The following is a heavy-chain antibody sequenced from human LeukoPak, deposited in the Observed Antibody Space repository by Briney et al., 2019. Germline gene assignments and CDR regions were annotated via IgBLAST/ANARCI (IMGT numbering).Heavy chain of an antibody. D-gene: IGHD3-22*01. CDR3: ARVVTMIVVPLKPPRAFDI. CDR1: GGSISSGGYY. J-gene: IGHJ3*02. V-gene: IGHV4-31*03. CDR2: IYYSGST. Sequence: SETLSLTCTVSGGSISSGGYYWNWIRQHPGKGLEWIGHIYYSGSTYYNPSLKSRVTISVDTSKNQFSLKLSSVTAADTAVYYCARVVTMIVVPLKPPRAFDIWGQGTMVTVSS.